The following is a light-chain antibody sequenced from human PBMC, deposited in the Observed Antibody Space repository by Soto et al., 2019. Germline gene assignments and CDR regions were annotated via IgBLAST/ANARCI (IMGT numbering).Light chain of an antibody. CDR3: VLELGSVPV. V-gene: IGLV8-61*01. CDR1: SGSVSTNYY. CDR2: RTN. Sequence: QAVVTQEPSFSVSPGGTVTLTCDLSSGSVSTNYYPSWYQQTPGQAPRTLIYRTNTRSPGDPDGFSGSILGNKAALTLTGAQADHETDYYGVLELGSVPVFGGGTKLTVL. J-gene: IGLJ2*01.